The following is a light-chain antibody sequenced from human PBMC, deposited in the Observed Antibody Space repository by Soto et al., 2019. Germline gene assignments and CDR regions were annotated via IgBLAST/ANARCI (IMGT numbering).Light chain of an antibody. V-gene: IGKV1-12*01. J-gene: IGKJ5*01. CDR1: EDISTW. Sequence: IQMTQSPSSVSSSLGDRVTITCRSSEDISTWLAWYQQKPGKAPKLLLYAASSLQSGVPSRFSGSGSGTDFTLTISSLQTADFATYYCQHAVSFPIITFGQGTRLEIK. CDR3: QHAVSFPIIT. CDR2: AAS.